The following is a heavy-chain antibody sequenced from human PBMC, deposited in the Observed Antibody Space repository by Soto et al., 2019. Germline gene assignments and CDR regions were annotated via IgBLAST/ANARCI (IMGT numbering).Heavy chain of an antibody. CDR1: GFTFSSYA. CDR2: ISYDGSNK. J-gene: IGHJ4*02. V-gene: IGHV3-30-3*01. CDR3: ARDIYEYQLLLPTY. D-gene: IGHD2-2*01. Sequence: GGSLRLSCAASGFTFSSYAMHWVRQAPGKGLEWVAVISYDGSNKYYADSVKGRFTISRDNSKNTLYLQMNSLRAEDTAVYYCARDIYEYQLLLPTYWGQGTLVIVSS.